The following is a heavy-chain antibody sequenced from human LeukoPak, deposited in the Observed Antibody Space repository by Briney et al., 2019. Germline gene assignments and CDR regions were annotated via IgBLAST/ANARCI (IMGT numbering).Heavy chain of an antibody. D-gene: IGHD3-16*01. J-gene: IGHJ4*02. CDR3: ERDFRATFGGVMASAFDY. CDR2: INPVGGGT. Sequence: SGAEVKKPGASVKVSCKASGYTFTDHYMHWVRQAPGQGLEWMGIINPVGGGTAYAQHFQGRVTMTRDTSTSTVYMELRSLRSEDTAVYYCERDFRATFGGVMASAFDYWGQGTLVTVSP. V-gene: IGHV1-46*01. CDR1: GYTFTDHY.